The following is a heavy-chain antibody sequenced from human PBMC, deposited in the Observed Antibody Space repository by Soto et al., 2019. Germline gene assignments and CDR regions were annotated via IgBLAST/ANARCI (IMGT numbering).Heavy chain of an antibody. D-gene: IGHD3-10*01. CDR2: IYYSGST. CDR3: ARTYYYGSGSYNWDAFDI. V-gene: IGHV4-30-4*01. CDR1: EGSSVGGGYY. J-gene: IGHJ3*02. Sequence: VAEGSSVGGGYYRIWKNQPPGKGLEWIGYIYYSGSTYYNPSLKSRVTISVDTSKNQFSLKLSSVTAADTAVYYCARTYYYGSGSYNWDAFDIWGQGTMVTVSS.